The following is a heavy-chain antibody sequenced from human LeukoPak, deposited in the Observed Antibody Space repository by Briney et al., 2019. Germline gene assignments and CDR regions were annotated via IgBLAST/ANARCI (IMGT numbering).Heavy chain of an antibody. CDR1: GYTFTDYY. CDR3: ATRLESMVVTPVGIP. J-gene: IGHJ5*02. V-gene: IGHV1-69-2*01. Sequence: ASVKISCKVSGYTFTDYYMHWVQQAPGKGLEWMGLVDPEDGETIYAEKFQGRVTITADTSTDTAYMGLSSLRSEDTAVYYCATRLESMVVTPVGIPWGQGTLVTVSS. CDR2: VDPEDGET. D-gene: IGHD4-23*01.